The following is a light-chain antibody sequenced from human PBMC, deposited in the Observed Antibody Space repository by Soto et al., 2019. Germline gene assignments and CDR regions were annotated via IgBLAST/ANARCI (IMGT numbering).Light chain of an antibody. Sequence: QSALTQPASVSGSPGQSITISCTGTSSDVGGYNYVSWYQQHPGKAPKLMIYEVSNRPSGVSNRFSGSKSGNTASLTISGLQAEDEADYYRSSYTSSSTRGVFGGGTKLTVL. J-gene: IGLJ3*02. CDR3: SSYTSSSTRGV. CDR2: EVS. V-gene: IGLV2-14*01. CDR1: SSDVGGYNY.